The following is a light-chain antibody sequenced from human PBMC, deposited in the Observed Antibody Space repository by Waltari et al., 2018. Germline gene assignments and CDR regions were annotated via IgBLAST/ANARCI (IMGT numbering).Light chain of an antibody. CDR1: ASNLGSNA. J-gene: IGLJ1*01. CDR3: ASWDGSLAAYV. CDR2: NNS. Sequence: QSVLTQPPSASGTPGQRVTISCPGGASNLGSNAVTWYQPLPGAAPKLVILNNSQRPSGISDRFSGSTSGASASLAISGLQSDDEADYYCASWDGSLAAYVFGGGTKVTV. V-gene: IGLV1-44*01.